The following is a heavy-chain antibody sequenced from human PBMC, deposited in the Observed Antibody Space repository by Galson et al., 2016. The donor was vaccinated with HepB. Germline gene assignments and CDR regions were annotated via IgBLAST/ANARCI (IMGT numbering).Heavy chain of an antibody. D-gene: IGHD3-3*01. V-gene: IGHV3-23*01. Sequence: SLRLSCAASGFTFSSYAMSWVRQAPGKGLXXVSXXXGSXXXTYXXDSXXXRFXXSRXXXKNTLYPXMNNLRAEXTAVYYCAKGRPDAYYAFWSGYYPLEAHYYYGMDVWGQGTTVTVSS. CDR1: GFTFSSYA. J-gene: IGHJ6*02. CDR3: AKGRPDAYYAFWSGYYPLEAHYYYGMDV. CDR2: XXGSXXXT.